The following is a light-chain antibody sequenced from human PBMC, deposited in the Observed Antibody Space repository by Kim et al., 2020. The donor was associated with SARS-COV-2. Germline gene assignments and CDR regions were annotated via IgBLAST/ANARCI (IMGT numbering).Light chain of an antibody. CDR2: DVN. J-gene: IGLJ1*01. Sequence: QSALTQPASVSGSPGQSITISCTGTNNDVGSYDLVSWLQQRPGKAPKLMIYDVNKRPSGVSWRFSGSKSGNTASLTISGLQAEDEADYYCCSYAGSHTFYVFGTGTEVTVL. CDR1: NNDVGSYDL. CDR3: CSYAGSHTFYV. V-gene: IGLV2-23*02.